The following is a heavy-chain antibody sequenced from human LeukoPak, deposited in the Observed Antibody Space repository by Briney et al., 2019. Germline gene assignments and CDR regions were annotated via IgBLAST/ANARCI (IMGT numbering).Heavy chain of an antibody. CDR3: ARPVRAMVDLSPSDMDV. CDR2: IYPGDSDT. Sequence: GESLKISCQGSGYSFTSYWIGWVRQMPGKGLEWMGTIYPGDSDTRYSPSFQGQVTISADKSISTAYLQWSSLKASDTAMYYCARPVRAMVDLSPSDMDVWGKGTTVTVSS. J-gene: IGHJ6*03. V-gene: IGHV5-51*01. D-gene: IGHD5-18*01. CDR1: GYSFTSYW.